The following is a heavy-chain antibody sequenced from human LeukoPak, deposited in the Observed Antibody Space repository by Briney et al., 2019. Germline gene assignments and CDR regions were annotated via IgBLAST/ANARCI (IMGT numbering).Heavy chain of an antibody. Sequence: AGSLRLSCAASGFTFSSYAMSWVRQAPAKGLAWVSAISGSCAGPYYPDSVKDRITISRDNSKNTLYLQMKSLRAEDTAVYYCAKGVRSWVVQGQSAVWGQGTLVTVSS. V-gene: IGHV3-23*01. D-gene: IGHD2-2*01. CDR3: AKGVRSWVVQGQSAV. J-gene: IGHJ4*02. CDR2: ISGSCAGP. CDR1: GFTFSSYA.